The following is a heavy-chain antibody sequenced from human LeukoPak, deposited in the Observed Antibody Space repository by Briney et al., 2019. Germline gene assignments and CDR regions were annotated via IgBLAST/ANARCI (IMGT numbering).Heavy chain of an antibody. CDR2: VSSDGGST. D-gene: IGHD3-22*01. V-gene: IGHV3-64D*09. J-gene: IGHJ4*02. CDR1: GFTFSSFP. Sequence: GGSLRLSCSASGFTFSSFPMHWVRQAPGKGLEYVSAVSSDGGSTYYADSVRGRFTISRDNSKNTLSLQMGSLRAEDTAVYYCVKAILFGSVSYYADWGQGTLVTVSS. CDR3: VKAILFGSVSYYAD.